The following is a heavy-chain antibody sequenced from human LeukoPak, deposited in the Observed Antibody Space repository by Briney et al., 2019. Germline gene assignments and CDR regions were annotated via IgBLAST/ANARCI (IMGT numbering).Heavy chain of an antibody. CDR1: GFTFSSYA. CDR2: ISYDGSNK. CDR3: ATLGYDIVSNWFDP. J-gene: IGHJ5*02. Sequence: GRSLRLSCAASGFTFSSYAMHWVRQAPGKGLEWVAVISYDGSNKYYADSVKGRFTISRDNSKNTLYLQMNSLRAEDTAVYHCATLGYDIVSNWFDPWGQGTLVTVSS. V-gene: IGHV3-30-3*01. D-gene: IGHD3-9*01.